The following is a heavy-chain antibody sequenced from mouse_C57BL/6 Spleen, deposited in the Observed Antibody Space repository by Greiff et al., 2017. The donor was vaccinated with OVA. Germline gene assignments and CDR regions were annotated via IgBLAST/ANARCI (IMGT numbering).Heavy chain of an antibody. CDR3: ARDDGYYVSSY. D-gene: IGHD2-3*01. CDR2: ISSGSSTI. Sequence: EVQGVESGGGLVKPGGSLKLSCAASGFTFSDYGMHWVRQAPETGLEWVAYISSGSSTIYYADTVKGRFTISRDNAKNTLFLQMTSLRSEDTAMYYCARDDGYYVSSYWGQGTLVTVSA. V-gene: IGHV5-17*01. J-gene: IGHJ3*01. CDR1: GFTFSDYG.